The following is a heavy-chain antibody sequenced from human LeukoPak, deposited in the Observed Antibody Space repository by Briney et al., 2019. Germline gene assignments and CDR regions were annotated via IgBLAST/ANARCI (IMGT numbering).Heavy chain of an antibody. Sequence: SETLSLTCAVYGGSFSGYYWSWIRQPPGKGLEWIGEINHSGSTNYDPSLKSRVTISVDTSKNQFSLKLSSVTAADTAVYYCARRLLLLGHYGMDVGGQGTTVTAPS. V-gene: IGHV4-34*01. J-gene: IGHJ6*02. D-gene: IGHD2/OR15-2a*01. CDR2: INHSGST. CDR1: GGSFSGYY. CDR3: ARRLLLLGHYGMDV.